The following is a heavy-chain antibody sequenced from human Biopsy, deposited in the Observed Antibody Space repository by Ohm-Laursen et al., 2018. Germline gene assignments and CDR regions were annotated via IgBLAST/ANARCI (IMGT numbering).Heavy chain of an antibody. CDR2: ISYSGST. CDR1: GGSISGSS. V-gene: IGHV4-59*12. D-gene: IGHD3-16*01. Sequence: TLSLTCSVSGGSISGSSWSWIRQAPGRGLEWVGYISYSGSTSNNPSLKSRITISVDTSKNQISLKVTSVTAADTALYYCTRAGGGKIYGLWGQGTLVTVSS. J-gene: IGHJ4*02. CDR3: TRAGGGKIYGL.